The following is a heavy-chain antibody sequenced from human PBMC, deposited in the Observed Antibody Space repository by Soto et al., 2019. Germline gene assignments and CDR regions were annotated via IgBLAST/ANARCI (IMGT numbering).Heavy chain of an antibody. CDR2: TSYDGSKT. CDR3: AKDLRQGASGATVYGMDV. J-gene: IGHJ6*02. CDR1: GFIFSDNG. Sequence: QVQLVESGGGEVQPGTSLRLSCAASGFIFSDNGMHWVRQSPGKGLEWVAATSYDGSKTFYADSVKGRLSIYRDNSKSTLYLHMRSLRPEDTAVYYCAKDLRQGASGATVYGMDVWGQGTTVTVSS. D-gene: IGHD5-12*01. V-gene: IGHV3-30*18.